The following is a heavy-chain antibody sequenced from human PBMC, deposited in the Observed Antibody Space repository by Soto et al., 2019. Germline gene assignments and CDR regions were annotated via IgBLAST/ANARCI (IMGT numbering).Heavy chain of an antibody. Sequence: QVQLVESGGGVIQPGRSLRLSCVGSGFTFSTYGLHWVRQAPGKGLEWVAFISQSSGDVYYADSVKGRFTISRDNSKNSLSLQMTSLRTEAAAVYYCASDGFLSSRGVYYDYWGQGALVTVSS. CDR1: GFTFSTYG. CDR3: ASDGFLSSRGVYYDY. D-gene: IGHD5-12*01. J-gene: IGHJ4*02. V-gene: IGHV3-30-3*01. CDR2: ISQSSGDV.